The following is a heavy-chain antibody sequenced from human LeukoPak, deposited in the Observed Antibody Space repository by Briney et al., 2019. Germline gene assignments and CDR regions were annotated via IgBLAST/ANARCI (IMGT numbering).Heavy chain of an antibody. CDR3: AKETALVGGHAAIFDH. CDR2: ISGSGITT. D-gene: IGHD3-3*01. CDR1: GFTFSSYA. V-gene: IGHV3-23*01. J-gene: IGHJ4*02. Sequence: PGGSLRLSCAASGFTFSSYAMHWVRQAPGKGPEWVSSISGSGITTNYADSVKGRFTISREYSNNTLYLQMSSLRAEDTAIYYCAKETALVGGHAAIFDHWGQGTLVTVSS.